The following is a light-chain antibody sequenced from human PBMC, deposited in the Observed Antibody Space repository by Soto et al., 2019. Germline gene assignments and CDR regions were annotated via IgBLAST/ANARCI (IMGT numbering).Light chain of an antibody. Sequence: DIQMTQSPSSLSASVGDRVTITCRASQSISSSLNWYQQKPGKPPNLLIYAASSLQSGVPSRFSGSGSGTDFTLTISSLQPEDFATYYCQQHYSTPLTFGGGTKVEIK. CDR1: QSISSS. CDR3: QQHYSTPLT. CDR2: AAS. V-gene: IGKV1-39*01. J-gene: IGKJ4*01.